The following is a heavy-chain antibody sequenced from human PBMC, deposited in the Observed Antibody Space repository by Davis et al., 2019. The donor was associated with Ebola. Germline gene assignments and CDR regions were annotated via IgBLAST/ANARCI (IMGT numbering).Heavy chain of an antibody. V-gene: IGHV4-34*01. CDR1: GVSFSGYY. D-gene: IGHD6-25*01. Sequence: MPSETLSLTCAVYGVSFSGYYWNWIRQPPGKGLEWIGEINHSGRTNYNPSIKSRATLSVDTSKNQFSLRVRSVTAADTAVYYCARGGGYGGYGMDVWGQGTTVTVSS. J-gene: IGHJ6*02. CDR2: INHSGRT. CDR3: ARGGGYGGYGMDV.